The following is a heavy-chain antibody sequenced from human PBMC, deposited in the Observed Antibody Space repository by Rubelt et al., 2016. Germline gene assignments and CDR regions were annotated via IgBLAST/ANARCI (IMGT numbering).Heavy chain of an antibody. CDR2: INHSGST. CDR1: GGSFCGYY. V-gene: IGHV4-34*01. Sequence: QVQIQQWGAGLLRPSETLSLTCAVYGGSFCGYYWSWIRQPPGHGLEWSGEINHSGSTNYNPSLKSRVTISVDTSKNKSSLKLSSVTAADTAVYYCASLNLNPYPWGQGTLVTVSS. J-gene: IGHJ5*02. CDR3: ASLNLNPYP.